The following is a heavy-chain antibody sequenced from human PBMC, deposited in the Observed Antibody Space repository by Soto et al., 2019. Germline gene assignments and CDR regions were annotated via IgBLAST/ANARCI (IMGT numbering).Heavy chain of an antibody. V-gene: IGHV4-30-4*01. CDR1: GGSISSGDYY. CDR3: ASYYWFGEPYQFDY. Sequence: SETLSLTCTVSGGSISSGDYYWSWIRQPPGKGLEWIGYIYYSGSTYYNPSLKSRVTISVDTSKNQFSLKLSSVTAADTAVYYSASYYWFGEPYQFDYCGQGTLVTVSS. J-gene: IGHJ4*02. D-gene: IGHD3-10*01. CDR2: IYYSGST.